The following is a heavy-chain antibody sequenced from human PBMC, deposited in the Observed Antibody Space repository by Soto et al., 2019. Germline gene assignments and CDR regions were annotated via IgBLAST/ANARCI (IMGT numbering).Heavy chain of an antibody. CDR3: ASPVDTAMALGYYYGMDV. V-gene: IGHV1-69*12. CDR2: IIPIFGTA. Sequence: QVQLVQSGAEVKKPGSSVKVSCKASGGTFSSYAISWVRQAPGQGLEWMGGIIPIFGTANYAQKFQGRVTITADESTSTXXMELSSLRSEDTAVYYCASPVDTAMALGYYYGMDVWGQGTTVTVSS. CDR1: GGTFSSYA. D-gene: IGHD5-18*01. J-gene: IGHJ6*02.